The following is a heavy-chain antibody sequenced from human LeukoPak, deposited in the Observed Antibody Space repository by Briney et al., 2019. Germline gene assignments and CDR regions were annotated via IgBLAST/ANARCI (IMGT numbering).Heavy chain of an antibody. J-gene: IGHJ3*02. Sequence: GGSLRLSCAASGFTFSSYAMSWVRQAPGKGLEWVSAISGSGGSTYYADSVKGPFTISTDNSKNTLYLQMNSLRAEDTAVYYCAKTYYYDSSGYSPPDAFDIWGQGTMVTVSS. V-gene: IGHV3-23*01. D-gene: IGHD3-22*01. CDR3: AKTYYYDSSGYSPPDAFDI. CDR1: GFTFSSYA. CDR2: ISGSGGST.